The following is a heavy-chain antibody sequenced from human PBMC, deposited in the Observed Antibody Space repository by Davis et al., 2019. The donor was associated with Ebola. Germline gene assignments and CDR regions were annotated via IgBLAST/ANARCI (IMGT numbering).Heavy chain of an antibody. J-gene: IGHJ4*02. V-gene: IGHV4-59*01. CDR2: VYNSGST. CDR3: ARTERRLERFDY. D-gene: IGHD5-24*01. CDR1: GTSFSTYY. Sequence: MPSEILSLTCTVSGTSFSTYYWNWIRQPPGKGLEWIGYVYNSGSTNYNPSLKSRVTISLDTSKNQLSLKVSSVTAADTAVYYGARTERRLERFDYWGQGTLVTVSS.